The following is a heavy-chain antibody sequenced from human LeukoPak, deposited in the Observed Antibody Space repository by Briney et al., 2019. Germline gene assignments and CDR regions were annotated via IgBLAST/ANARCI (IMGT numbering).Heavy chain of an antibody. CDR2: IYYSGST. J-gene: IGHJ5*02. CDR3: ARQRGTEDYYDSSGYCLNWFDP. D-gene: IGHD3-22*01. Sequence: SETLSLTCTVSGGSISSSSYYWGWIRQPPGKGLEWIGSIYYSGSTYYNPSLKSRVTISVDTSKNQFSLKLSSVTAADTAVYYCARQRGTEDYYDSSGYCLNWFDPWGQGTLVTVSS. V-gene: IGHV4-39*01. CDR1: GGSISSSSYY.